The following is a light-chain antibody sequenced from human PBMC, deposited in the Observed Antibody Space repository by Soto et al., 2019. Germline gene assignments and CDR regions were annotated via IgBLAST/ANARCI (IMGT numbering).Light chain of an antibody. CDR3: QQRSNWLPIT. J-gene: IGKJ5*01. Sequence: EIVMTKSPETLSLSPGERSTLSCMASQSVSSYLAWYQQKPGQAPRLLIYDASNRATGIPARFSGSGSGTDFTLTISSLEPEDFAVYYCQQRSNWLPITFGQGTRLEIK. CDR2: DAS. V-gene: IGKV3-11*01. CDR1: QSVSSY.